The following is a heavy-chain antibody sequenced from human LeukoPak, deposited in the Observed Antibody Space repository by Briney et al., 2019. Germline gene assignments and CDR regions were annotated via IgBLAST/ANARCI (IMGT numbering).Heavy chain of an antibody. CDR3: AKDHSRGYSHGPFDF. D-gene: IGHD5-18*01. CDR1: GFTFSSYG. V-gene: IGHV3-30*02. J-gene: IGHJ4*02. Sequence: GGSLRLSCAASGFTFSSYGMHWVRQAPGRGLEWVAFIQYDGSNKYYADSVKGRFTISRDNSRNTVHLQMSSLRGEDTAVHSSAKDHSRGYSHGPFDFWGQGTLVTVSS. CDR2: IQYDGSNK.